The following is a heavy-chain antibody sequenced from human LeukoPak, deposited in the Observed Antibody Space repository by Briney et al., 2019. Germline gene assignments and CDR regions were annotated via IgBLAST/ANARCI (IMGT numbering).Heavy chain of an antibody. CDR2: ISYDGNDK. J-gene: IGHJ4*02. Sequence: GGSQRLSCAASGFTFSTYGMHWVRQAPGKGLEWVAIISYDGNDKDYADSVRGRFTISRDNSKNTLYLQMNSLRGEDTAVYYCAKSTAPAGYYLDYWGQGILVTVSS. D-gene: IGHD2-2*01. CDR1: GFTFSTYG. CDR3: AKSTAPAGYYLDY. V-gene: IGHV3-30*18.